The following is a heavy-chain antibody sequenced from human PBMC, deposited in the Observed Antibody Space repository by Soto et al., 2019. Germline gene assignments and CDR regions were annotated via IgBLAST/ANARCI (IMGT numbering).Heavy chain of an antibody. Sequence: EVQLVESGGGLIQPGGSLRLSCAASGFTVSSNYMSWVRQAPGKGLEWVSVIYSGGSTYYADSVKGRFTISRDNSKNTLYRQMNSLRAEDTAVYYCARGPITMVRGVIITEYYYYGMDVWGQGTTVTVSS. CDR3: ARGPITMVRGVIITEYYYYGMDV. CDR2: IYSGGST. V-gene: IGHV3-53*01. J-gene: IGHJ6*02. CDR1: GFTVSSNY. D-gene: IGHD3-10*01.